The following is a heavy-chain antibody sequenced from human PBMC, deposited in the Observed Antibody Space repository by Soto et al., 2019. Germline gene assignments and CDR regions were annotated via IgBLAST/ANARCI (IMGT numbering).Heavy chain of an antibody. CDR1: GFTFDDYA. D-gene: IGHD5-12*01. Sequence: EVQLVESGGGLVQPGRSLRLSCAASGFTFDDYAMHWVRQAPGKGLEWVSGISWNSGSIGYADSVKGRFIISRDNAKNSLYLQMNSLRAEDTALYYCAKDGGSGYEYGIDYWGQGTLVTVSS. CDR3: AKDGGSGYEYGIDY. V-gene: IGHV3-9*01. CDR2: ISWNSGSI. J-gene: IGHJ4*02.